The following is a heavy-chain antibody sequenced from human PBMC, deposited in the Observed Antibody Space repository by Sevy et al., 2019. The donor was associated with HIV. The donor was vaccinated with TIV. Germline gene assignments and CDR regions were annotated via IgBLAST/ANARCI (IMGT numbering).Heavy chain of an antibody. V-gene: IGHV3-15*01. Sequence: GGSLRLSCAASGFTFSNAWMSWVRQAPGKGLEWVGRIKSKTDGGTRDYAAPVKGRFTISRDDSKNTLYLQMNSLKTEDTAVYYCTTELWDKGYCSGGSCPSYWGQGTLVTVSS. J-gene: IGHJ4*02. CDR3: TTELWDKGYCSGGSCPSY. CDR2: IKSKTDGGTR. D-gene: IGHD2-15*01. CDR1: GFTFSNAW.